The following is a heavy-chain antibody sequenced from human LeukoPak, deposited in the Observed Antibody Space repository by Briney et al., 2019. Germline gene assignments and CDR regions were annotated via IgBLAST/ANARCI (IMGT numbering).Heavy chain of an antibody. CDR3: AKGLQWELPCDY. D-gene: IGHD1-26*01. CDR1: GFTFSSYA. CDR2: ISGGGASGGRT. Sequence: GGSLRLSCAASGFTFSSYAMSWVRQAPGKGLEWVSAISGGGASGGRTYYADAVKGRFTISRDNSKNALYLQMNSLRAEDTAVYYCAKGLQWELPCDYWGQGTLVTVSS. V-gene: IGHV3-23*01. J-gene: IGHJ4*02.